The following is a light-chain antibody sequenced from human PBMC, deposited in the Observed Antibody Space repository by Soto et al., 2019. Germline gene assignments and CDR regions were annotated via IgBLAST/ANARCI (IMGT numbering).Light chain of an antibody. CDR2: DAS. Sequence: EIVLTQSPATLSLSPGEIATLSCMASQSVSSYLAWYQQKPGQAPRLLIYDASNRATGIPARFSGSGSGKDFTVSISSLEPEDFAVYYCQQRSNWPPNTFGQGTR. V-gene: IGKV3-11*01. CDR1: QSVSSY. J-gene: IGKJ5*01. CDR3: QQRSNWPPNT.